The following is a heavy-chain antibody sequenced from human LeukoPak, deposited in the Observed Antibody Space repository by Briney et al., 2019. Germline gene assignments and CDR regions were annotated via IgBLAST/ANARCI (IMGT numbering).Heavy chain of an antibody. J-gene: IGHJ6*03. V-gene: IGHV1-2*06. CDR3: ARATGYNFYYMDV. D-gene: IGHD3-9*01. CDR1: GYTFTGYY. Sequence: GASVKVSCKASGYTFTGYYMHWVRQAPGQGLEWMGRINPNSGGTNYAQKFQGRVTMTTDTSTSTAYMELRSLRSDDTAVYYCARATGYNFYYMDVWGQGTTVIVSS. CDR2: INPNSGGT.